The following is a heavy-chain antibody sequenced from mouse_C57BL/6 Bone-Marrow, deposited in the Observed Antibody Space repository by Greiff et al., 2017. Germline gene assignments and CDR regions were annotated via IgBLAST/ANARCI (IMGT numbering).Heavy chain of an antibody. J-gene: IGHJ3*01. CDR1: GFTFSSYA. CDR2: ISDGGSYT. D-gene: IGHD2-1*01. Sequence: EVQLVESGGGLVKPGGSLKLSCAASGFTFSSYAMSWVRQTPEKRLEWVATISDGGSYTYYPDNVKGRFTISRDNAKNNLYLQMSHLKSEDTAMYYCARDPIFATKAWFAYWGQGTLVTVSA. V-gene: IGHV5-4*01. CDR3: ARDPIFATKAWFAY.